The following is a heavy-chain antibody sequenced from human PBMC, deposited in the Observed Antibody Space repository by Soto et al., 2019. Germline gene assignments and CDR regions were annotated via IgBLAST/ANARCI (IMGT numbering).Heavy chain of an antibody. Sequence: SETLSLTCAVYGGSFSAYYWSWIRQPPGKGLEWIGEISHSGSASYNPSLKSRVTISVDTSKSQFSLKLSFVTAADTAVYYCARGNWFDPWGQGTLVTVSS. V-gene: IGHV4-34*01. CDR2: ISHSGSA. CDR1: GGSFSAYY. J-gene: IGHJ5*02. CDR3: ARGNWFDP.